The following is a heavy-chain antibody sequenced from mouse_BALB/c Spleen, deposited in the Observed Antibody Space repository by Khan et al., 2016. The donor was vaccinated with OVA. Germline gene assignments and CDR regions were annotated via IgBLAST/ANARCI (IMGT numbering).Heavy chain of an antibody. V-gene: IGHV5-17*02. D-gene: IGHD4-1*01. J-gene: IGHJ2*01. CDR3: ASSNWDY. Sequence: EVQLVESGGGLVQPRGSRKLSCAASGFTFSSFGMHWVRQAPEKGLEWVAYISSGSSTIYYADTVKGRFTISRNSPRNTLFLQMTSRRSEDTAMYYCASSNWDYWGQGTTLTVSS. CDR1: GFTFSSFG. CDR2: ISSGSSTI.